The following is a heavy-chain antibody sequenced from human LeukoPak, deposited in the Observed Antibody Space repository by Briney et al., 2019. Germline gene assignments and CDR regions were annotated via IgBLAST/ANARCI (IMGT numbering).Heavy chain of an antibody. CDR2: IYSGGST. J-gene: IGHJ4*02. D-gene: IGHD6-13*01. Sequence: GGSLRLSCAASGFTVSSNYMSWVRQAPGKGLEWVSVIYSGGSTYYADSVKGRFTISRDNSKNTLYLQMSSLRAEDTAVYYCARDVSIAAAGDYWGQGTLVTVSS. V-gene: IGHV3-53*01. CDR1: GFTVSSNY. CDR3: ARDVSIAAAGDY.